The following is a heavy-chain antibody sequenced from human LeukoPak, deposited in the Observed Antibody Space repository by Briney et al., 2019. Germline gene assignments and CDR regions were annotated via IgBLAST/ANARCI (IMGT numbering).Heavy chain of an antibody. V-gene: IGHV4-59*01. J-gene: IGHJ4*02. CDR1: GGSISSYY. CDR3: ARCYETPLCY. D-gene: IGHD5-12*01. CDR2: IYYSGSA. Sequence: SETLSLTCTVSGGSISSYYWSWIRQPPGKGLEWIGYIYYSGSANYNPSLKSRVTISVDTSKNQFSLKLSSVTAADTAVYYCARCYETPLCYWGQGTLVTVSS.